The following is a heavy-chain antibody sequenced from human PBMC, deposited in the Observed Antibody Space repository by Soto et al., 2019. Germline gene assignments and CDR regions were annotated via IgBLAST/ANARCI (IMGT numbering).Heavy chain of an antibody. Sequence: GGSLRLSCAASGFSFNDYAMYWVRQAPGQGLEWVAIISSDGHHQFYLDNLRGRFTVSRDNSKNTLYLHMNSLRPEDTAVYYCSRGTYYPQSSGLHADYWGPGTVVTVSS. V-gene: IGHV3-30*03. D-gene: IGHD3-22*01. CDR2: ISSDGHHQ. CDR3: SRGTYYPQSSGLHADY. CDR1: GFSFNDYA. J-gene: IGHJ4*02.